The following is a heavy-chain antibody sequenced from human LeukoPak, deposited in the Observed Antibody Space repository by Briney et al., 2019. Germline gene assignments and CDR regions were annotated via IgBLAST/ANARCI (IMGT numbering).Heavy chain of an antibody. CDR2: ISYDGSNE. D-gene: IGHD3-10*01. CDR1: GFTFSSYV. J-gene: IGHJ4*02. CDR3: ASGQSRITMVRGAYRLDY. V-gene: IGHV3-30*04. Sequence: GGSLRLSCAASGFTFSSYVMHWVRQAPGKGLEWVAIISYDGSNEYYADSVKGRFTISRDNSKNTLYLQMNSLRAADTAVYYCASGQSRITMVRGAYRLDYWGQGTLVTVSS.